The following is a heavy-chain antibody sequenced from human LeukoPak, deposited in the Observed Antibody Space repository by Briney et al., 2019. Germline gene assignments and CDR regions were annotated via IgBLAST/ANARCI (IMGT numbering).Heavy chain of an antibody. CDR3: ARGNSGGITIFGVVIVD. CDR1: GGTFSSYA. CDR2: IIPIFGTA. V-gene: IGHV1-69*13. Sequence: SVNVSCKASGGTFSSYAISWVRQAPGQGLEWMGGIIPIFGTANYAQKFQGRVTITADESTSTAYMELSSLRSEDTAVYYCARGNSGGITIFGVVIVDWGQGTLVTVSS. D-gene: IGHD3-3*01. J-gene: IGHJ4*02.